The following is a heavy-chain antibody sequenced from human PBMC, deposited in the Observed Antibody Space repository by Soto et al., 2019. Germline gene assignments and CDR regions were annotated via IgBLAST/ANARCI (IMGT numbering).Heavy chain of an antibody. CDR3: ARATYSGSYYLVN. J-gene: IGHJ4*02. D-gene: IGHD1-26*01. CDR2: IYYSGST. Sequence: SETLSLTCTVSGGSISSGGYYWSWIRQHPGKGLEWIGYIYYSGSTYYNPSLKSRVTISVDTSKNQFSLRLSSVTAADTAVYYCARATYSGSYYLVNWGQGTLVTVSS. V-gene: IGHV4-31*03. CDR1: GGSISSGGYY.